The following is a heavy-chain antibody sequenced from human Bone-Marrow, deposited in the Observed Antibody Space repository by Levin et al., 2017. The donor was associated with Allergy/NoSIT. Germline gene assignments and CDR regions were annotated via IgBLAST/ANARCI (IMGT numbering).Heavy chain of an antibody. V-gene: IGHV3-23*01. CDR3: AKDRNYYGSGSYYIGDY. CDR2: ISGSGGST. J-gene: IGHJ4*02. CDR1: GFTFSSYA. D-gene: IGHD3-10*01. Sequence: GGSLRLSCAASGFTFSSYAMTWVRQAPGKGLEWVSGISGSGGSTYHADSVKGRFTISRDNSKNTLYLQMNSLRAEDTAVYYCAKDRNYYGSGSYYIGDYWGQGTLVTVSS.